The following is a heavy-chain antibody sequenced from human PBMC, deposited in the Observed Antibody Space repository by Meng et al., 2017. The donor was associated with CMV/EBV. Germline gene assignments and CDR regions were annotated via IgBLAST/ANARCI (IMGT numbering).Heavy chain of an antibody. J-gene: IGHJ4*02. D-gene: IGHD4-11*01. CDR2: IRYEGSNK. CDR3: AKNGATTVTTCHFDY. CDR1: GFTFSSYG. V-gene: IGHV3-30*02. Sequence: GGSLRLSCAASGFTFSSYGMHWVRQAPGKGLEWVAFIRYEGSNKYYADSVKGRFTISRDNSKNTLYLQMNSLRAEDTAVYYCAKNGATTVTTCHFDYWGQGTLVTVSS.